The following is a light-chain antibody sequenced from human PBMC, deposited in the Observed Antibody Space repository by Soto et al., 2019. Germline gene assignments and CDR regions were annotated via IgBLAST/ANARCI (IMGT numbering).Light chain of an antibody. J-gene: IGLJ3*02. V-gene: IGLV1-44*01. Sequence: QSVLTQPPSASGTPGQRVTISCSGSSSNIGRNAVNWYQQVPGTAPKLLIYSHDQRPSGVPDRFSGSKSGTSASLAISVLQSEDEANYYCIAWDDSLKGPVFGGGTKLTVL. CDR1: SSNIGRNA. CDR3: IAWDDSLKGPV. CDR2: SHD.